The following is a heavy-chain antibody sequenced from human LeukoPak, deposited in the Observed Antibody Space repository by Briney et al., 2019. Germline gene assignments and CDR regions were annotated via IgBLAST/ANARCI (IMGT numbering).Heavy chain of an antibody. CDR2: INSDGSIT. V-gene: IGHV3-74*01. CDR1: GFTLSATW. J-gene: IGHJ4*02. Sequence: GGSLALSCAPAGFTLSATWINWARLVRGKGRVWVSRINSDGSITDYADSVKGRFTISRDPAENTLYLQMNSLGAEDTAVYYCARASPMIDYWGQGTLVTVSS. CDR3: ARASPMIDY. D-gene: IGHD3-22*01.